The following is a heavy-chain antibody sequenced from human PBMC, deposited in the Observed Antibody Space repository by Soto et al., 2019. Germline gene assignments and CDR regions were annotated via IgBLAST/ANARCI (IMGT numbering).Heavy chain of an antibody. CDR3: ARGGRSGSLDY. CDR1: GFTLSSYW. J-gene: IGHJ4*02. Sequence: GESLKISCAASGFTLSSYWMSWVRQAPGKGLEWVANIKQDGNEKYYVDSVKGRFTISRDNANNSLYLQMDSLRADDTAVYYCARGGRSGSLDYWGQGTLVTVSS. V-gene: IGHV3-7*01. CDR2: IKQDGNEK. D-gene: IGHD6-19*01.